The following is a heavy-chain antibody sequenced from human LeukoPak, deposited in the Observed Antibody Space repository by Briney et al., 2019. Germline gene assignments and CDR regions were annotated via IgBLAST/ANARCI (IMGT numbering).Heavy chain of an antibody. D-gene: IGHD3-9*01. CDR2: INAGNGNT. Sequence: GASVKVSCKASGYTFTSYAMHWVRQAPGQRLEWMGWINAGNGNTKYSQKFQGRVTITRDTSASTAYMELSSLRSEDTAVYYCARDELRCFDWLLYDYYYYGMDVWGQGTTVTVSS. CDR1: GYTFTSYA. V-gene: IGHV1-3*01. CDR3: ARDELRCFDWLLYDYYYYGMDV. J-gene: IGHJ6*02.